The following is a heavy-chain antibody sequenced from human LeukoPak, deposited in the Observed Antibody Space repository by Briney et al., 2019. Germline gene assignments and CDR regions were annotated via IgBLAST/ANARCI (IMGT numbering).Heavy chain of an antibody. CDR3: ARATPYYDSSGYFDY. CDR2: INHSGST. CDR1: GGSFSGYY. Sequence: SETLSLTCAVYGGSFSGYYWSWIRQPPGKGLEWIGEINHSGSTNYNPSLKSRVTISVDTSKNQFSLKLSSVTAADAAVYYCARATPYYDSSGYFDYWGQGTLITVSS. D-gene: IGHD3-22*01. V-gene: IGHV4-34*01. J-gene: IGHJ4*02.